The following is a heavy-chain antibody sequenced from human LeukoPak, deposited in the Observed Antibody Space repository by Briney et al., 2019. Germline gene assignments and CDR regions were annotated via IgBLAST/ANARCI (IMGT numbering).Heavy chain of an antibody. V-gene: IGHV3-21*01. CDR2: ISSSSSYI. CDR3: ARDRSRNYDILTGYYFDYFDY. D-gene: IGHD3-9*01. J-gene: IGHJ4*02. CDR1: GFTFSSYS. Sequence: GSLRLSCAASGFTFSSYSMDWVRQAPGKGLEWVSSISSSSSYIYYADSVKGRFTISRDNAKNSLYLQMNSLRAEDTAVYYCARDRSRNYDILTGYYFDYFDYWGQGTLVTVSS.